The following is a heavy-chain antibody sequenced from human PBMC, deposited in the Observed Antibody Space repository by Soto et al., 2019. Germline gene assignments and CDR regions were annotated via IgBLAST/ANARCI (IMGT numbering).Heavy chain of an antibody. J-gene: IGHJ4*02. CDR3: ARVRYCSGGSCYVFDY. CDR1: GGSFSGYY. Sequence: SETLSLTCAGYGGSFSGYYWSWIRQPPWKGLEWIGEINHSGSTNYNPSLKSRVTISVDTSKNQFSLKLSSVTAADTAVYYCARVRYCSGGSCYVFDYWGQGTLVTVSS. V-gene: IGHV4-34*01. D-gene: IGHD2-15*01. CDR2: INHSGST.